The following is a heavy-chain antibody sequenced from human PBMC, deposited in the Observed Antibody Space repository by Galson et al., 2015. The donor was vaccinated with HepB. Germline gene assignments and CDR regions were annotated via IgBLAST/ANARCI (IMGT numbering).Heavy chain of an antibody. D-gene: IGHD6-25*01. CDR2: ISGSSSDT. CDR1: GFTFSNAW. J-gene: IGHJ4*02. V-gene: IGHV3-11*06. CDR3: VRQSRTAAA. Sequence: SLRLSCAASGFTFSNAWMNWVRQAPGKGLEWVAYISGSSSDTNYADSVKGRLTISRDNAKNSLYLQMNSLRVDDTAVYYCVRQSRTAAAWGQGTLVTVSS.